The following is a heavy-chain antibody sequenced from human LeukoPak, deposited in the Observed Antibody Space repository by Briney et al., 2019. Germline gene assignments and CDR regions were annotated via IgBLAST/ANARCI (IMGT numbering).Heavy chain of an antibody. V-gene: IGHV3-21*01. CDR3: ARDGIAVATLDY. D-gene: IGHD6-19*01. Sequence: GGSLRLSCAASGFTFSGSAMHWVRQASGKGLEWVSSISSSSSYIYYADSVKGRFTISRDNAKNSLYLQMNSLRAEDTAVYYCARDGIAVATLDYWGQGTLVTVSS. J-gene: IGHJ4*02. CDR1: GFTFSGSA. CDR2: ISSSSSYI.